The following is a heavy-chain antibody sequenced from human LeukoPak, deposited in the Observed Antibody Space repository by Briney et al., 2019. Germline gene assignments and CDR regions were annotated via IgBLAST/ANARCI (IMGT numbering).Heavy chain of an antibody. D-gene: IGHD3-9*01. CDR2: ISWNSGSI. J-gene: IGHJ4*02. CDR1: GFTFDDYA. CDR3: AKDIGKYYDILTGYSQGFDY. V-gene: IGHV3-9*01. Sequence: PGGSLRLSCAASGFTFDDYAMHWVRQAPGKGLEWVSGISWNSGSIGYADSVKGRFTISRDNAKNSLYLQMNSLRAEDTALYYCAKDIGKYYDILTGYSQGFDYWGQGTLVTVSS.